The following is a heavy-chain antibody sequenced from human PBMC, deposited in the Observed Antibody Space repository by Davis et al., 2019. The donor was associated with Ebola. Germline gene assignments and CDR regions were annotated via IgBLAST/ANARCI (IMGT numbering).Heavy chain of an antibody. Sequence: SVKVSCKASGGTFSSYAISWVRQAPGQGLEWMGGIIPIFGTANYAQKFQGRVTITADKSTSTAYMELSSLRSEDTAVYYCARDLGSPLGDGSKVNWGQGTLVTVSS. J-gene: IGHJ4*02. CDR2: IIPIFGTA. V-gene: IGHV1-69*06. CDR3: ARDLGSPLGDGSKVN. CDR1: GGTFSSYA. D-gene: IGHD5-24*01.